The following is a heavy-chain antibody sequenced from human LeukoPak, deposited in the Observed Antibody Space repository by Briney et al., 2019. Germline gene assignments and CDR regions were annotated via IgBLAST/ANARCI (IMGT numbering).Heavy chain of an antibody. D-gene: IGHD6-13*01. CDR1: GFSFSDYS. CDR2: INSRSNDI. CDR3: AREGRAYRYSSSWYPTPSWFDP. Sequence: PGGSLSLSCVASGFSFSDYSMNWVRQAPGKGLEWVSSINSRSNDIYYADPVKGRFTISRDNAKNSLYLQMNSLRAEDTAVYYCAREGRAYRYSSSWYPTPSWFDPWGQGTLVTVSS. V-gene: IGHV3-21*06. J-gene: IGHJ5*02.